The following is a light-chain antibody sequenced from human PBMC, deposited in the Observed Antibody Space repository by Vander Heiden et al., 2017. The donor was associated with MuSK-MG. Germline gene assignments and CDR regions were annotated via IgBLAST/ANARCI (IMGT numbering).Light chain of an antibody. CDR3: QQYGSSPGT. CDR2: GAS. V-gene: IGKV3-20*01. CDR1: QSVSSSY. Sequence: EIVFTHSPGTLAVSPGERATLSCRASQSVSSSYVAWYQQKPGQAPRLLIYGASSRATGIPDRFSGSGSGTDFTLTISRLEPEDFAVYYCQQYGSSPGTFGQGTKVEIK. J-gene: IGKJ1*01.